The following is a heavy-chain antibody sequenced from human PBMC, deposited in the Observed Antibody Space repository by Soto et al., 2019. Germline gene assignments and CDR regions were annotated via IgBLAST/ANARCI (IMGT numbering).Heavy chain of an antibody. J-gene: IGHJ6*02. CDR2: IKQDGSEK. CDR1: GFTFSSYW. Sequence: GGSLRLSCAASGFTFSSYWMSWVRQAPGKGLEWVANIKQDGSEKYYVDSVKGRFTISRDNAKNSLYLQMNSLRAEDTAVYYCARDSSSWYYYYGMDVWGQGTTVTVSS. V-gene: IGHV3-7*01. D-gene: IGHD6-13*01. CDR3: ARDSSSWYYYYGMDV.